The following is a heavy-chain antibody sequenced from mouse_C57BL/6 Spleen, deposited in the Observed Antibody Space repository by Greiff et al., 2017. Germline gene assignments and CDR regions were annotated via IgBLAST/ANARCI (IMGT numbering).Heavy chain of an antibody. CDR1: GFTFTDYY. V-gene: IGHV7-3*01. CDR2: IRNKANGYTT. Sequence: EVMLVESGGGLVQPGGSLSLSCAASGFTFTDYYMSWVRQPPGKALEWLGFIRNKANGYTTEYSASVKGRFTISRDTSQSILYLQMNAVRAEDSAANSCARWEGAMDDWGQGTSVTVSS. CDR3: ARWEGAMDD. J-gene: IGHJ4*01.